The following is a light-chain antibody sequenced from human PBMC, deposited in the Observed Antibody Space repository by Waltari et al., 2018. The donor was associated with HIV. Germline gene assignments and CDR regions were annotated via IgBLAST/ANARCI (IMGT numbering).Light chain of an antibody. V-gene: IGLV3-1*01. CDR2: QDS. CDR1: QLGDKY. J-gene: IGLJ2*01. Sequence: SYELTQPPSVSVSPGQTASITCSGDQLGDKYACWYQQKPGQSPVLVIYQDSQRPSGIPERFSGSNSGNTATLTISGTQAMDEADYYCQAWDSSTVVFGGGTKLTVL. CDR3: QAWDSSTVV.